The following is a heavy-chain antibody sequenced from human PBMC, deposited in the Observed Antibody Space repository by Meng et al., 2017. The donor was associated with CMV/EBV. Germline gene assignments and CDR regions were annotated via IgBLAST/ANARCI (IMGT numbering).Heavy chain of an antibody. Sequence: SCAASGFTFSSYGMHWVRQAPGKGLEWVAFIRYDGSNKYYADSVKGRFTISRDNSKNTLYLQMNSLRAEDTAVYYCAKDRGYYDSSGYNPMGDYYGMDVWGQGTTVTVSS. V-gene: IGHV3-30*02. CDR2: IRYDGSNK. CDR3: AKDRGYYDSSGYNPMGDYYGMDV. D-gene: IGHD3-22*01. CDR1: GFTFSSYG. J-gene: IGHJ6*02.